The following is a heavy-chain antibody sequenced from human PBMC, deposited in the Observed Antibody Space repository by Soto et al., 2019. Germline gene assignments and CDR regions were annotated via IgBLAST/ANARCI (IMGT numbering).Heavy chain of an antibody. CDR2: IGGTDGDSDGVP. J-gene: IGHJ3*01. CDR3: VKRGRNWGAFDF. D-gene: IGHD7-27*01. V-gene: IGHV3-23*01. Sequence: VQLLESGGDLVQPGGSLRLSCVASGFILNNYAMSWVRQAPGKGLEWGATIGGTDGDSDGVPWYEDSVKGRFTISRDSSANPLFLHMYNLRAEDSALYYCVKRGRNWGAFDFWGQGTTVVVSS. CDR1: GFILNNYA.